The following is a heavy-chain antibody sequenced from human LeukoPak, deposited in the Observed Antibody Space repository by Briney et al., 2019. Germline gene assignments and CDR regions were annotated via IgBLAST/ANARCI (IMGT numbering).Heavy chain of an antibody. CDR2: ISAGGDTT. Sequence: GGSLRLSCAASRFTFSSYAMSWVRQAPGKGLEWVSTISAGGDTTYYADPVKGRFTISRDNSKNTLYLQMNSLRAEDTAVYYCARDRDYYGSGSGNAFDIWGQGTMVTVSS. CDR1: RFTFSSYA. CDR3: ARDRDYYGSGSGNAFDI. V-gene: IGHV3-23*01. J-gene: IGHJ3*02. D-gene: IGHD3-10*01.